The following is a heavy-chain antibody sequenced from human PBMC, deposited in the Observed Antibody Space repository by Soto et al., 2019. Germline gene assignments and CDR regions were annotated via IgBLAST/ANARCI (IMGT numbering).Heavy chain of an antibody. CDR2: ISGSGGST. J-gene: IGHJ4*02. V-gene: IGHV3-23*01. CDR3: AKDRYCSSTSCQELVY. CDR1: GFTFSSYA. Sequence: GGSLRLSCAASGFTFSSYAMSWVRQAPGKGLEWVSAISGSGGSTYYADSVKGRFTISRDNSKNTLYLQMNSLRAEDTAVYYCAKDRYCSSTSCQELVYWGQGTLVTVSS. D-gene: IGHD2-2*01.